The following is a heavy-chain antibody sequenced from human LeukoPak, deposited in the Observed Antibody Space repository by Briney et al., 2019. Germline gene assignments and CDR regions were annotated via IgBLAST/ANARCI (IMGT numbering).Heavy chain of an antibody. CDR1: GFTVSSNY. J-gene: IGHJ4*02. V-gene: IGHV3-53*01. D-gene: IGHD1-26*01. CDR2: IYSGGST. Sequence: GGSLRLSCAASGFTVSSNYMSWVRQAPGKGLEWVSVIYSGGSTYYADSVKGRFIIPRDTSKNTLYLQMNSLRAEDTAMYYCVREDLGVDYWGQGTLVTVSS. CDR3: VREDLGVDY.